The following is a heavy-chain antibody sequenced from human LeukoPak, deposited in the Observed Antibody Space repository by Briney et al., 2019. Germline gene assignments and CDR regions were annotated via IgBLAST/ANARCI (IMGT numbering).Heavy chain of an antibody. CDR2: ISWDGGST. Sequence: GGSLRLSCAASGFTFDDYTMHWVRQAPGKGLEWVSLISWDGGSTYYADSVKGRFTISRDNSKNSLYLQMNSLRTEDTALYYCAKGEGPATLPYYYCYMDVWGKGTTVTVSS. J-gene: IGHJ6*03. V-gene: IGHV3-43*01. D-gene: IGHD2-2*01. CDR3: AKGEGPATLPYYYCYMDV. CDR1: GFTFDDYT.